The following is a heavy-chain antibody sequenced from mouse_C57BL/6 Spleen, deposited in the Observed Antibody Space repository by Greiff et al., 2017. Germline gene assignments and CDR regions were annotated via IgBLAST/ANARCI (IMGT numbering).Heavy chain of an antibody. Sequence: QVTLKVSGPGILQSSQSLSLTCSFSGFSLSTSGMGVSWIRQPSGMGLEWLARIYWDADKRYNPSLKSRLTISKDTSSNQVFLKITSVYNADTATYYCARESDGYYVYFDYWGQGTTLTVSS. J-gene: IGHJ2*01. V-gene: IGHV8-12*01. CDR2: IYWDADK. D-gene: IGHD2-3*01. CDR3: ARESDGYYVYFDY. CDR1: GFSLSTSGMG.